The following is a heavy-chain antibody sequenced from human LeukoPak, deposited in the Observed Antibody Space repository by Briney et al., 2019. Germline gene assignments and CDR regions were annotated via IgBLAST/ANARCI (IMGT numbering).Heavy chain of an antibody. CDR2: ISSGGSYI. J-gene: IGHJ4*02. Sequence: GGSLRLSCAASAFTFSSYSMHWVRQTPGKGLDWVSSISSGGSYIYYPDSLKGRFTISRDNAKNSLYLQMNSLRAEDTAVYYCARGARFGDTYYLDYWGQGTLVTVSS. V-gene: IGHV3-21*01. CDR3: ARGARFGDTYYLDY. CDR1: AFTFSSYS. D-gene: IGHD3-10*01.